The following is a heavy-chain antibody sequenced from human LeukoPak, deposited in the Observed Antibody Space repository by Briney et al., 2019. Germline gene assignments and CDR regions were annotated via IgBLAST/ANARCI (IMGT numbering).Heavy chain of an antibody. Sequence: PSETLSLTCTVSRASISDNYWSWSRQPAGKALEWIGRTYTSGDTNYNPSLKSRASVSVDTSKNQFYLNLRYVTATDTAVYYCTIGGASGSLAHWGPGTLVTVSS. D-gene: IGHD6-13*01. J-gene: IGHJ4*02. CDR3: TIGGASGSLAH. V-gene: IGHV4-4*07. CDR2: TYTSGDT. CDR1: RASISDNY.